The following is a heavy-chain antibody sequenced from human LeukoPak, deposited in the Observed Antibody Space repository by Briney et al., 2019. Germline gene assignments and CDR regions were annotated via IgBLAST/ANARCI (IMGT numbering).Heavy chain of an antibody. CDR1: GYTFTSYD. CDR2: MNPNSGNT. J-gene: IGHJ6*02. V-gene: IGHV1-8*01. Sequence: ASVTVSCKASGYTFTSYDINWVRQAPGQGREWMGWMNPNSGNTGYAQKFQGRVTMTRNTSISTAYMELSSLRSEDTAVYYCARGDCSSTSCYDFYYYGMDVWGQGTTVTVSS. D-gene: IGHD2-2*01. CDR3: ARGDCSSTSCYDFYYYGMDV.